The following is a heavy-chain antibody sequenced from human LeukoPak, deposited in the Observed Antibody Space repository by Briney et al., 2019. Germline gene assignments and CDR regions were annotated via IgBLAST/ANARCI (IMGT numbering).Heavy chain of an antibody. V-gene: IGHV3-21*01. D-gene: IGHD2-8*01. CDR2: ISSSSSYI. Sequence: GGSLRLSCAASGFTFSSYSMNWVRQAPGKGLEWVSSISSSSSYIYYADSVKGRFTISRDNAKNSLYLQMNSLRAEDTAVYYCAREGGSTKYHFDYWGRGTLVTVSS. CDR3: AREGGSTKYHFDY. J-gene: IGHJ4*02. CDR1: GFTFSSYS.